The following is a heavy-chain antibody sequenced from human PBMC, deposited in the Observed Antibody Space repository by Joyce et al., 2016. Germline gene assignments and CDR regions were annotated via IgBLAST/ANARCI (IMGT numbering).Heavy chain of an antibody. CDR3: ARQPRLNAFDF. J-gene: IGHJ4*02. CDR2: IYYNGAT. V-gene: IGHV4-39*01. Sequence: QSQLQESGPGLVEPSETLSPTCIVSGDSIRSTNHFWAWIRLPPGKALEWIGKIYYNGATDYNPALKSRVTILADTTKNHFSLKMISVTAADTAFYYCARQPRLNAFDFWGPGILVTVS. D-gene: IGHD1-1*01. CDR1: GDSIRSTNHF.